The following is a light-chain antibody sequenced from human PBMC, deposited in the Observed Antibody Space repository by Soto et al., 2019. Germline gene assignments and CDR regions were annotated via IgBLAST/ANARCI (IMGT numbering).Light chain of an antibody. CDR1: SGDVGGYNF. V-gene: IGLV2-23*03. CDR2: EGN. Sequence: QSVLTQPASVSGSPGQSITISCTGTSGDVGGYNFVSWYRQYSGEVPKLIIFEGNKRPSGVSDRFSASKSGNTASLTTSGLQAEDQADYYCCSYAGFSSFVFXAGTKLTVL. J-gene: IGLJ1*01. CDR3: CSYAGFSSFV.